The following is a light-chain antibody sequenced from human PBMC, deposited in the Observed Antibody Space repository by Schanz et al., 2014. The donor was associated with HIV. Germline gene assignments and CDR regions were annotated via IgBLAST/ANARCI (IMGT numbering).Light chain of an antibody. Sequence: IQLTQSPSSLSASVGARVTITCRASQGISNYLAWYQQKPGKAPKLLIYAASTLQSGVPSRFIGSGSGTEFTLTISSLQSEDFAVYYCQQYNNWPPYTFGQGTKLEIK. CDR1: QGISNY. CDR3: QQYNNWPPYT. CDR2: AAS. V-gene: IGKV1-9*01. J-gene: IGKJ2*01.